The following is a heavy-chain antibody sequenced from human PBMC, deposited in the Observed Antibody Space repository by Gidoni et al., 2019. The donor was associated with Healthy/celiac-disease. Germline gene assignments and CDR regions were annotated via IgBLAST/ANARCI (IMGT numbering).Heavy chain of an antibody. J-gene: IGHJ4*02. D-gene: IGHD3-22*01. CDR2: ISGSGGST. Sequence: EVQLLESGGGLVQPGGSLRLSCAASGFTLCSYAMSWVRQAQGKGLEWVSAISGSGGSTYDEDSGKGRFTIARDNSKNTLYLKMNSLRAEDTAVYYCAKDYYDSSGYYYFFDYWGQGTLVTVSA. CDR1: GFTLCSYA. V-gene: IGHV3-23*01. CDR3: AKDYYDSSGYYYFFDY.